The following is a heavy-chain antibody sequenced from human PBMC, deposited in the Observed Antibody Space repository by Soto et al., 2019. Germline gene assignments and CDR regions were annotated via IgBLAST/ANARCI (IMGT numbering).Heavy chain of an antibody. J-gene: IGHJ4*02. V-gene: IGHV1-69*01. CDR2: IIPIFGTA. Sequence: QVQLVQSVAEVKKPGSSVKVSCKASGGTFSIYAISWVRQATGQGLEWMGGIIPIFGTANYAQKFQGRVTITADESTSTAYMELSRLRSEDTAVYYCARDPGATHEEEDYWGQGTLVTVSS. CDR3: ARDPGATHEEEDY. D-gene: IGHD1-26*01. CDR1: GGTFSIYA.